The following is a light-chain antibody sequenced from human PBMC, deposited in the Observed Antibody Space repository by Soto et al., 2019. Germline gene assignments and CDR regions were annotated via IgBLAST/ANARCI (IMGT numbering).Light chain of an antibody. Sequence: EIVMTQSPATLSVSPGERATLSCRASQSVSSNLAWYQQKPGQAPRLIIYGASIRATGIPARFSGSGSGTEFTLTISSMQSEDFAVYYCQQYNNWWTFGQGTKVEIK. CDR3: QQYNNWWT. J-gene: IGKJ1*01. CDR1: QSVSSN. V-gene: IGKV3D-15*01. CDR2: GAS.